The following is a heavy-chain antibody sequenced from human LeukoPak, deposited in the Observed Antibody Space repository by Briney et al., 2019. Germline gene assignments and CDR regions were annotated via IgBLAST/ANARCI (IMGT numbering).Heavy chain of an antibody. V-gene: IGHV4-59*08. D-gene: IGHD5-18*01. CDR3: ARLRGVTPLYYFDY. Sequence: SETLSLTCTVSGGSISGYYWSWIRQSPGKGLEWIGFIYYSVSSNYNPSLKSRVTISVDTSKNQFSLKLSSVTAADTAVYYCARLRGVTPLYYFDYWGQGTLVTVSS. CDR1: GGSISGYY. J-gene: IGHJ4*02. CDR2: IYYSVSS.